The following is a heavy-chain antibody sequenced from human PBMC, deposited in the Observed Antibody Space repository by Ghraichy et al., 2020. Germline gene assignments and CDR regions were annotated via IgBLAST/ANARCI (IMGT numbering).Heavy chain of an antibody. J-gene: IGHJ5*02. D-gene: IGHD6-13*01. CDR3: ARDQIVSIPAATIPTNNWHDP. CDR1: GYTFTNYG. Sequence: ASVKVSCKASGYTFTNYGISWVRQAPGQGLEWMGWISAYNGNTNSAQNFQGRVTMTTDAMTATAYMELRSLRLDDTAMYYCARDQIVSIPAATIPTNNWHDPWGQGTLVIVS. CDR2: ISAYNGNT. V-gene: IGHV1-18*01.